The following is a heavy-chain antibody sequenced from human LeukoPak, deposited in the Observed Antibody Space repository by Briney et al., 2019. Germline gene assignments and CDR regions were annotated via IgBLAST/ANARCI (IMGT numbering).Heavy chain of an antibody. CDR2: IDWDDDK. V-gene: IGHV2-70*11. CDR3: ARIPRGYDSSGYYFDY. D-gene: IGHD3-22*01. CDR1: GFPLSTSGMC. J-gene: IGHJ4*02. Sequence: SGPALVKPTQTLTLTCTFSGFPLSTSGMCVSWIRQPPGKALEWLARIDWDDDKYYSTSLKTRLTISKDTSKNQVVLTMTNMDPVDTATYYCARIPRGYDSSGYYFDYWGQGTLVTVSS.